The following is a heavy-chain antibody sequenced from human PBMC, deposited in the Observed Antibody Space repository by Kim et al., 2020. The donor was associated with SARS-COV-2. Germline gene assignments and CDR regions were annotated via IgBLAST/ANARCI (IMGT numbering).Heavy chain of an antibody. J-gene: IGHJ4*02. CDR3: ARDITMIVVGRSFPQT. Sequence: SVKVSCKDSGGTFSSYAISWVRQAPGQGLEWMGRIIPILGIANYAQKFQGRVTITADKSTSTAYKELSSLRSEDTAVYYCARDITMIVVGRSFPQTWGQGTLVTVSS. CDR1: GGTFSSYA. V-gene: IGHV1-69*04. CDR2: IIPILGIA. D-gene: IGHD3-22*01.